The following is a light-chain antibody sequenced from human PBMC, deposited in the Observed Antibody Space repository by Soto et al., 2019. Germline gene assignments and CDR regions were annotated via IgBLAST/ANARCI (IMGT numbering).Light chain of an antibody. CDR3: QQYNTWPLT. V-gene: IGKV3-15*01. CDR2: GAS. Sequence: EIVMTQSPATLSVSPGERATLSCRASQSVTSNLAWYQQKPGQAPRLLIYGASNRATGFPARFSGSGSGTDFTLTISSLQSEDFAFYYCQQYNTWPLTFGGGTKVEI. J-gene: IGKJ4*01. CDR1: QSVTSN.